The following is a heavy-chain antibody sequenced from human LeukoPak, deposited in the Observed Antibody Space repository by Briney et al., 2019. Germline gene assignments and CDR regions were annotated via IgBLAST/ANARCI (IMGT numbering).Heavy chain of an antibody. CDR2: INHSGST. CDR1: GGSFSGYY. J-gene: IGHJ5*02. V-gene: IGHV4-34*01. D-gene: IGHD3-10*01. Sequence: SETLSLTCAVYGGSFSGYYWSWIRQPPGKGLEWIGEINHSGSTNYNPSLKSRVTISVDTSKNQFSLKLSSVTAADTAVYYCARRGITMVRGVIIWFDPWGQGTLVTVSS. CDR3: ARRGITMVRGVIIWFDP.